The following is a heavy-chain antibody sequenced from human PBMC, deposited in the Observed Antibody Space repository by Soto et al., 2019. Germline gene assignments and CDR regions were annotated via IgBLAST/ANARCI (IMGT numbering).Heavy chain of an antibody. CDR2: IYYSGNT. J-gene: IGHJ4*02. CDR1: GGSTSSDNY. V-gene: IGHV4-30-4*01. Sequence: QVQLQESGPGLVKPSQTLSLTCTVSGGSTSSDNYWSWIRQPPGKGLEWIGHIYYSGNTDYNQSLKRRLAISIDTSKNQFSLKLSSVTAADTAVYFCVREGGESSDVLYYFDSWGQGSLVTVSS. CDR3: VREGGESSDVLYYFDS. D-gene: IGHD3-16*01.